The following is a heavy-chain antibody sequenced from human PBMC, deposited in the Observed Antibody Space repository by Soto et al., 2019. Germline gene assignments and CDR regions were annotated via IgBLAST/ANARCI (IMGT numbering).Heavy chain of an antibody. D-gene: IGHD3-22*01. J-gene: IGHJ4*02. CDR3: AKAPPSYDSSGYYYIF. V-gene: IGHV3-30*18. CDR1: GFTFSSYG. Sequence: GGSLRLSCAASGFTFSSYGMHWVRQAPGKGLEWVAVISYDGSNKYYADSVKGRFTISRDNSKNTLYLQMNSLRAEDTAVYYCAKAPPSYDSSGYYYIFWGQGTLVTVSS. CDR2: ISYDGSNK.